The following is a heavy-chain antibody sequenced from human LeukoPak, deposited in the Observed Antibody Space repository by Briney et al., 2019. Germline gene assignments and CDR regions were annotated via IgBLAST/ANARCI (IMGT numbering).Heavy chain of an antibody. CDR1: GGSFIGYY. Sequence: SAALLLPCSVSGGSFIGYYWSWSRRPPGGGLEGMGEINYSGSNNYNPSLKPRATISVDTSKNQFSLKLSSVTAADTAVYYCARGLVVPAANSVRFDPWGQGSLVTVSP. D-gene: IGHD2-2*01. V-gene: IGHV4-34*01. CDR2: INYSGSN. J-gene: IGHJ5*02. CDR3: ARGLVVPAANSVRFDP.